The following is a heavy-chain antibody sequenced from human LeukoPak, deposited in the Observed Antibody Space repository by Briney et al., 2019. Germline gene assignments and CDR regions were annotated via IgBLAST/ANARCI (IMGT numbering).Heavy chain of an antibody. D-gene: IGHD3-10*01. V-gene: IGHV3-30*04. Sequence: PGGSLRLSCAASGFTFSSYAMHWVRQAPGKGLEWVAVISYDGSNKYYADSVKGRFTISRDNSKNTLYLQMNSLRAEDTAVYYCARDMEGYYYYYYMDVWGKGTTVTVSS. CDR2: ISYDGSNK. CDR1: GFTFSSYA. CDR3: ARDMEGYYYYYYMDV. J-gene: IGHJ6*03.